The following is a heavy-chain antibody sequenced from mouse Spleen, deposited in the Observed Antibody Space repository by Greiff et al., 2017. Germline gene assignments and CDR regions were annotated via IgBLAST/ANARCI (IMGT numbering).Heavy chain of an antibody. Sequence: EVQLQQSGAELVRPGASVKLSCTASGFNIKDDYMPWVKQRPEQGLEWIGWIDPENGDTEYASKFQGKATITADTSSNTAYLQLSSLTSEDTAVYYCTITTVVADAMDYWGQGTTLTVSS. CDR2: IDPENGDT. V-gene: IGHV14-4*01. D-gene: IGHD1-1*01. CDR1: GFNIKDDY. CDR3: TITTVVADAMDY. J-gene: IGHJ2*01.